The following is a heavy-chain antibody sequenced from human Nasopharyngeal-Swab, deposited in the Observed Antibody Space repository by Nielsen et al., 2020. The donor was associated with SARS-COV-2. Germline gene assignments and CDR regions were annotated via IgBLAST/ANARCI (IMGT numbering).Heavy chain of an antibody. CDR3: ARGNGAFDY. CDR1: GGSFSGYY. D-gene: IGHD4-17*01. V-gene: IGHV4-34*01. Sequence: SQTLSLTCAVYGGSFSGYYWSWIRQPPGKGLEWIGEINHSGSTNYNPSLKSRVTISVDTSKNQFSLKLSSVTAADTAVHYCARGNGAFDYWGQGTLVTVSS. CDR2: INHSGST. J-gene: IGHJ4*02.